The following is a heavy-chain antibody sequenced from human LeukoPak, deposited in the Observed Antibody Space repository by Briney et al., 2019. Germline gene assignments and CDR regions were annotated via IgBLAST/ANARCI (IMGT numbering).Heavy chain of an antibody. J-gene: IGHJ3*02. D-gene: IGHD3-9*01. CDR3: ARYFSILTGYYNAFDI. V-gene: IGHV3-7*01. CDR1: GFTFSSYW. CDR2: IKQDGSEK. Sequence: GGSLRLSCAASGFTFSSYWMSWVRQAPGEGLEWVANIKQDGSEKYYVDSVKGRFTISRDNAKNSLYLQMNSLRAEDTAVYYCARYFSILTGYYNAFDIWGKGTMVTVSS.